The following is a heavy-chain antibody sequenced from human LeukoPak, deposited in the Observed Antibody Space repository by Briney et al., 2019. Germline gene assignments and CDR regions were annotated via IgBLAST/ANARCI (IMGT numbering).Heavy chain of an antibody. CDR3: ARDPGSYFDY. V-gene: IGHV4-39*02. J-gene: IGHJ4*02. Sequence: SETLSLTCTVSDGSISGSDYYWGWVRQPPGKGLEYIGSIYYSGSTYYNPSLKSRVTISVDTSKNQFSLKLSSVTAADTAVYYCARDPGSYFDYWGQGTLVTVSS. CDR2: IYYSGST. CDR1: DGSISGSDYY. D-gene: IGHD3-10*01.